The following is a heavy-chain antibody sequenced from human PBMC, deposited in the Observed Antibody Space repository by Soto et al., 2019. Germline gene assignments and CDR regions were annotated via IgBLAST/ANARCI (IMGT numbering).Heavy chain of an antibody. CDR3: ARQVVDGTVAGTGSFDY. CDR2: FYYSGST. J-gene: IGHJ4*02. CDR1: GGSISSSISY. Sequence: QLQLKESGPGLVKPSETLSLTCTVSGGSISSSISYWVWIRQPPGKGLEWIGSFYYSGSTYYTPSLKSRVTISVDTSENQFSLKLSSVTAADTAVYYCARQVVDGTVAGTGSFDYWGQGTLVTVSS. V-gene: IGHV4-39*01. D-gene: IGHD6-19*01.